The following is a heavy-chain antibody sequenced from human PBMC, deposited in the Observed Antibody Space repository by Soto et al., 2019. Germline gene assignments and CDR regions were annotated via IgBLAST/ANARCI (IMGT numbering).Heavy chain of an antibody. D-gene: IGHD5-18*01. CDR3: ARGDTAMVYYYYYYGMDV. J-gene: IGHJ6*02. Sequence: SVKVSCKASGGTFSSYAISWVRQAPGQGLEWMGGIIPIFGTANYARKFQGRVTITADESTSTAYMELSSLRSEDTAVYYCARGDTAMVYYYYYYGMDVWGQGTTVTVSS. V-gene: IGHV1-69*13. CDR1: GGTFSSYA. CDR2: IIPIFGTA.